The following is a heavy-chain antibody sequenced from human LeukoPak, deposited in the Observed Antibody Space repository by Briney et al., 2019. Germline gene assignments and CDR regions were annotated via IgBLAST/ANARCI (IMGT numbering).Heavy chain of an antibody. D-gene: IGHD1-1*01. Sequence: GGSLRLSCAASGFTLSSYAMSWVRQAPGKGLEWVSDISGSGGSTYHADSVKGRFTISRDNSKNTLYLQMNSLRAEDTAVYYCAKDFLDNRERPYYMDFWGKGTTVTVSS. CDR1: GFTLSSYA. CDR3: AKDFLDNRERPYYMDF. J-gene: IGHJ6*03. CDR2: ISGSGGST. V-gene: IGHV3-23*01.